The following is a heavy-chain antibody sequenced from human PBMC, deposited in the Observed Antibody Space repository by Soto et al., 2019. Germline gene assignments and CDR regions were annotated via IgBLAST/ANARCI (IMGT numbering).Heavy chain of an antibody. CDR2: ISYSGTT. V-gene: IGHV4-39*01. D-gene: IGHD6-19*01. J-gene: IGHJ4*02. CDR3: SRHVNLPLAGTGFDS. CDR1: GGSISNSDYY. Sequence: SETLSLTCTVSGGSISNSDYYWGWIRQPPGKGLEWIGSISYSGTTHYNPSLKSRVTISVDTSKNQFSLKLNSVTAADTAIFFCSRHVNLPLAGTGFDSWGRGTLVTVSS.